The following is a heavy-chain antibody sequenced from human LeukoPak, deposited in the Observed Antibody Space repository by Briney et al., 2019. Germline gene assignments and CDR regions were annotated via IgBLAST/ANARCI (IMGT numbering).Heavy chain of an antibody. V-gene: IGHV3-21*03. CDR1: GFTFSSYT. CDR3: ARDFGGYCSSSSCYLGFLDY. CDR2: IISSSSFI. J-gene: IGHJ4*02. D-gene: IGHD2-2*01. Sequence: GGSLRLSCAASGFTFSSYTMNWVRQAPGKGLEWVSSIISSSSFIYYANSVKGRFTISRDNAKNSLYLQMNSLRAEDTAVYYCARDFGGYCSSSSCYLGFLDYWGQGTLVTVSS.